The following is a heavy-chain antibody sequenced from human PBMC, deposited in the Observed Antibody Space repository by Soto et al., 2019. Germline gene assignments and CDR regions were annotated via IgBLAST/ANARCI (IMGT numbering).Heavy chain of an antibody. CDR3: AKDGRGSSSPYYFDY. CDR2: ISGRGGNT. D-gene: IGHD1-26*01. Sequence: GGSLRLSCAASGFTFSNYAMSWVRQAPGKGLEWVSGISGRGGNTYYADSVKDRFTISRDNSINTLYLQTNSLRAEDTAIYYCAKDGRGSSSPYYFDYWGQGTLVTVSS. J-gene: IGHJ4*02. V-gene: IGHV3-23*01. CDR1: GFTFSNYA.